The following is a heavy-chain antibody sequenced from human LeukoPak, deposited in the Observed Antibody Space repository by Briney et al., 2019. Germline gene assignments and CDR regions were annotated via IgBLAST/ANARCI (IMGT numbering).Heavy chain of an antibody. D-gene: IGHD3-10*01. CDR3: AKTLAGDGMDV. J-gene: IGHJ6*04. V-gene: IGHV3-30*18. CDR1: GFTLSNYG. CDR2: ISYDGSNK. Sequence: GGSLRLSCAASGFTLSNYGIHRVRQAPGKGLEWVALISYDGSNKYYADSVKGRFTISRDNSRNTLYLQMNSLRADDTAVYYCAKTLAGDGMDVWGKGTTVTVSS.